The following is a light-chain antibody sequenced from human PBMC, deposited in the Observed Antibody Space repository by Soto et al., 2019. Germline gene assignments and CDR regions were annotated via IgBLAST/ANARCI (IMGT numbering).Light chain of an antibody. CDR1: RSNIGAGYY. CDR2: GNS. Sequence: QSVLTQPPSVSGAPGQRVTISCTGSRSNIGAGYYVHWYQQLPGTDPKLLIYGNSNRPSGVPDRFSGSMSGTSASLAITGLQAEDEADYYCQSYDSSLSAYVFATGTKLTVL. V-gene: IGLV1-40*01. CDR3: QSYDSSLSAYV. J-gene: IGLJ1*01.